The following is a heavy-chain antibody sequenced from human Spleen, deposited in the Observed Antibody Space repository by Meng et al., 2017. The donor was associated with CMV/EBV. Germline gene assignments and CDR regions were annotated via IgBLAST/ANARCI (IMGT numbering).Heavy chain of an antibody. CDR1: GGTFSSYA. Sequence: SVKVSCKASGGTFSSYAISWVRQAPGQGLEWMGGIIPTLGVTNYAQRFQGRLTITADKSTSTAYMALSSLRSEDTAVYHCARDFKRRRGIFGTFSGGHYGLDVWGQGTTVTVSS. CDR2: IIPTLGVT. V-gene: IGHV1-69*10. D-gene: IGHD3-3*01. CDR3: ARDFKRRRGIFGTFSGGHYGLDV. J-gene: IGHJ6*02.